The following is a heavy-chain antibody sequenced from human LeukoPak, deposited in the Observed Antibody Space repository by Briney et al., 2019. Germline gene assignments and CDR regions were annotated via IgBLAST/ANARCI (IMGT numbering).Heavy chain of an antibody. J-gene: IGHJ5*02. Sequence: ASVKVSCKASGYTFTGYYMHWVRQAPGQGLEWMGWINPNSGGTNYAQKFQGRVTMTRDTSISTAYMELSRLRSDDTAVYYCARDLYVGYSSSSNWFDPWGQGTLVTVSS. CDR3: ARDLYVGYSSSSNWFDP. D-gene: IGHD6-13*01. CDR2: INPNSGGT. CDR1: GYTFTGYY. V-gene: IGHV1-2*02.